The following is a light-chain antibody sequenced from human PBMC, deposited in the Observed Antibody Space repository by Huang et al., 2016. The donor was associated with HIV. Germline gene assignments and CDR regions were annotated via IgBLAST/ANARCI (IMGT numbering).Light chain of an antibody. CDR3: QQYNNWPRT. J-gene: IGKJ3*01. Sequence: IVMTQSPATLSLSPGEGATLSCRASQSVSSNLAWYQQKSGQAPRPLIYGASTRATGVPARFSGSGSGTEFTITISSLQSEDFAVYYCQQYNNWPRTFGPGTKVDIK. CDR2: GAS. V-gene: IGKV3-15*01. CDR1: QSVSSN.